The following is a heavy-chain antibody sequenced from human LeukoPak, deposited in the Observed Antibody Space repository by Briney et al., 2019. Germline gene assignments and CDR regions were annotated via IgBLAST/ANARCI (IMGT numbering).Heavy chain of an antibody. CDR3: ARDRPDPNYDILTGYYDY. CDR1: GYTFTSYG. D-gene: IGHD3-9*01. CDR2: ISAYNGNT. V-gene: IGHV1-18*01. J-gene: IGHJ4*02. Sequence: ASVKVSCKASGYTFTSYGISWVRQAPGQGLEWMGWISAYNGNTNYAQKLQGRVTMTTDTSTSTAYMELRSLRSEDTAVYYCARDRPDPNYDILTGYYDYWGQGTLVTVSS.